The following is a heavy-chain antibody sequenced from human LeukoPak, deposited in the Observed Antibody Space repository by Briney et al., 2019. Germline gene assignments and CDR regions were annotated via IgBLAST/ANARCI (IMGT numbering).Heavy chain of an antibody. V-gene: IGHV3-30*18. CDR2: IGYDGSNK. D-gene: IGHD3-22*01. CDR3: AKEIYYDSSAFFDY. J-gene: IGHJ4*02. Sequence: GGSLRLSCAASGFIFSSYGIHWVRHAPGKGLEWVAVIGYDGSNKYYADSVKGRFTISRDNSKNTLYLQMNSLRTEDTAVYFCAKEIYYDSSAFFDYWGQGTLVTVSA. CDR1: GFIFSSYG.